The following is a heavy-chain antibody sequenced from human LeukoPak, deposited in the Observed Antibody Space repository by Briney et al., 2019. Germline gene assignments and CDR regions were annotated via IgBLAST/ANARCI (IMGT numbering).Heavy chain of an antibody. CDR1: GFTFSSYS. CDR2: ISSSSSYI. CDR3: ANNPSFDY. V-gene: IGHV3-21*04. Sequence: PGGSLRLSCAASGFTFSSYSISWVRQAPGKGLEWVSSISSSSSYIYYADSVKGRFTISRDNAKHSLYLQMNSLRAEDTAVYYCANNPSFDYWGQGTLVTVSS. J-gene: IGHJ4*02. D-gene: IGHD1-14*01.